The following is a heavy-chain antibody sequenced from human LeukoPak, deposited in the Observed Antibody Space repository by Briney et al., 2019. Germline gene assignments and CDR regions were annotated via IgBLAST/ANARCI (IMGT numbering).Heavy chain of an antibody. V-gene: IGHV3-7*01. CDR2: IIQDGSEK. Sequence: GRSLRPSCAASGFTFSDYWMTGFGQAPGKGLEWVANIIQDGSEKYYVDSVKGRFTISRDNAKASLYLQMNGLRAEDTAVYYCARDPGVRWLVGFDYWGQGNLVTVSS. CDR3: ARDPGVRWLVGFDY. J-gene: IGHJ4*02. CDR1: GFTFSDYW. D-gene: IGHD6-19*01.